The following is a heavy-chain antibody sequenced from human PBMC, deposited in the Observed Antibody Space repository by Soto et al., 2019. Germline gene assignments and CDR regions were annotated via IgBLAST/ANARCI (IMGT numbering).Heavy chain of an antibody. CDR3: TTDEGRTAVADY. CDR2: IKSKTDGGTT. J-gene: IGHJ4*02. D-gene: IGHD6-19*01. CDR1: GFTFSNAW. Sequence: GESLKISCAASGFTFSNAWMSWVRQAPGKGLEWVGRIKSKTDGGTTDYAAPVKGRFTISRDDSKNTLYLQMNSLKTEDTAVYYCTTDEGRTAVADYWGQGTLVTVSS. V-gene: IGHV3-15*01.